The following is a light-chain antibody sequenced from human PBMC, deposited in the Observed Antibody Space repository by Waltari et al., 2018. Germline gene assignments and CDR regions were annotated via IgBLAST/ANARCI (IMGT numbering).Light chain of an antibody. CDR1: SSDVGRYNY. V-gene: IGLV2-14*03. CDR2: EVT. J-gene: IGLJ1*01. CDR3: SSYTRTTTLYV. Sequence: QSALTQPASVSGSPGQSITISCTGTSSDVGRYNYVSWYQQHPGKAPKLLICEVTDRPSGVSNRFSGSKSGNTASLTISGLQAEVEADYYCSSYTRTTTLYVFGTGTKVTVL.